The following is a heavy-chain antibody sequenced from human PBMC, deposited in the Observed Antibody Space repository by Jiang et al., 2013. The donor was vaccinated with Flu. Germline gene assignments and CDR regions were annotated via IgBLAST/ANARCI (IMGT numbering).Heavy chain of an antibody. CDR2: INAYNGNT. J-gene: IGHJ4*02. CDR3: SRRLVMDNSGYSGDY. Sequence: SGAEVKKPGASVKVSCKAYGYTFTNYGINWVRQAPGQGLEWVGWINAYNGNTKFAQKLQGRVTVTTNTSTSTVYMELRSLRSDDTAVYFCSRRLVMDNSGYSGDYWGQGTLVTVSS. V-gene: IGHV1-18*04. D-gene: IGHD6-19*01. CDR1: GYTFTNYG.